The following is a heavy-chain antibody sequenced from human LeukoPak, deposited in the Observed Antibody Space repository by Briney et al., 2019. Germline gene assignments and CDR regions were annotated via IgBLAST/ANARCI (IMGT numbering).Heavy chain of an antibody. V-gene: IGHV1-8*01. Sequence: ASVKVSCKASGYTFTRYDINWVRQATGHGLEWMGWMNPNSGNTGYAQKLQGRVTMTRNTSISTAYMELSSLRSEDTAVYYCARGTYYYDSSGYYYVDAFDIWGQGTMVTVSS. CDR2: MNPNSGNT. D-gene: IGHD3-22*01. CDR3: ARGTYYYDSSGYYYVDAFDI. CDR1: GYTFTRYD. J-gene: IGHJ3*02.